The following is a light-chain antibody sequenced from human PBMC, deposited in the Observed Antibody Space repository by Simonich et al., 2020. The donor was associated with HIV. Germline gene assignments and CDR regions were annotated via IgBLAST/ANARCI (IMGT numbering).Light chain of an antibody. J-gene: IGKJ5*01. CDR2: DAS. V-gene: IGKV3-11*01. Sequence: EIVMTQSPATLSVSPGERATLSCRASQSVSSNLAWYPQKPGQAPRLLIYDASNRATGIPARFSGSGSRTDFTLTISSLEPEDFAVYYCQQRSNWPLTFGQGTRLEIK. CDR3: QQRSNWPLT. CDR1: QSVSSN.